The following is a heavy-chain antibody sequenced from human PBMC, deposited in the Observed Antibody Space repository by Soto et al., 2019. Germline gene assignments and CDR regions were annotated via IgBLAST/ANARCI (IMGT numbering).Heavy chain of an antibody. CDR3: ARTHSGSYYSVFNY. CDR2: IYRSGTT. Sequence: PSATLSLTCVVSNFSISSGYYWGWIRQSPGKGLEGSASIYRSGTTSYNPSLKSRVTISVDPSKNQFCLMLTAVTAADTAVYYCARTHSGSYYSVFNYWGRG. CDR1: NFSISSGYY. D-gene: IGHD1-26*01. J-gene: IGHJ4*02. V-gene: IGHV4-38-2*01.